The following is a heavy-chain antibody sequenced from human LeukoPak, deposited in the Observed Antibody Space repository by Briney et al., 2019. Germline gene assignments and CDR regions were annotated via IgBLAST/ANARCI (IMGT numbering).Heavy chain of an antibody. Sequence: GGSLRLSCAVSGFTFSSYWMSWVRQAPGKGLEWLANINQDESETYYVDSVKGRFTISRDSAKNSLYLQMNSLRAEDTAVYYCARARYCSGGSCYFDYWGQGTLVTVSS. D-gene: IGHD2-15*01. CDR3: ARARYCSGGSCYFDY. CDR2: INQDESET. CDR1: GFTFSSYW. V-gene: IGHV3-7*05. J-gene: IGHJ4*02.